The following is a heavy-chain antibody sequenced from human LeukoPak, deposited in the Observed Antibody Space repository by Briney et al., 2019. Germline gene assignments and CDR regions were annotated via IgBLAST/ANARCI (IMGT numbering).Heavy chain of an antibody. CDR3: ASSRYDSSGYYGIIGY. J-gene: IGHJ4*02. V-gene: IGHV3-21*04. D-gene: IGHD3-22*01. Sequence: GGSLRLSCAAPGFTFSSYSMNWVRQAPGKGLEWVSSISRSSNYKYYADSVKGRFTISRDNAKNSLYLQMNSLRAEDTALYYCASSRYDSSGYYGIIGYWGQGTLVTVSS. CDR2: ISRSSNYK. CDR1: GFTFSSYS.